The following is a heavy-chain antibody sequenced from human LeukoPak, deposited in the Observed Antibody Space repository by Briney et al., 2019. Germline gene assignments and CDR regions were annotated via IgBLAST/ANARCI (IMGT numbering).Heavy chain of an antibody. J-gene: IGHJ3*02. D-gene: IGHD3-10*01. CDR2: ISISGDST. CDR1: GFTFSSYA. CDR3: ANNMVRGVYAFDI. V-gene: IGHV3-23*01. Sequence: GGSLRLSCVASGFTFSSYAMSWVRQAPGKGLEWVSVISISGDSTNYADSVKGRFTMSRDNSKNTLYLQINSLRAEDTAVYYCANNMVRGVYAFDIWGQGTMVTVSS.